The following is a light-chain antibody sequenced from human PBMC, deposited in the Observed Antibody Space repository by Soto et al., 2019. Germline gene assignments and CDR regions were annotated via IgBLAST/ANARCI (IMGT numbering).Light chain of an antibody. CDR1: QTISDF. V-gene: IGKV1-39*01. CDR2: AAS. CDR3: QQSFSTPRT. Sequence: IQMTQSPSSLSASLGDRVTITCRASQTISDFLNWYQHKPGKAPKLLIYAASSLQGGVPSRFSGSGSGTNFTLTISGLQSEDLATYFCQQSFSTPRTFGQGTKVDNK. J-gene: IGKJ1*01.